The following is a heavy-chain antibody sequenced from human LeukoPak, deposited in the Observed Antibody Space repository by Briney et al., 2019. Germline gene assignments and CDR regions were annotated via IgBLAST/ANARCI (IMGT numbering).Heavy chain of an antibody. J-gene: IGHJ4*02. CDR2: ISYDGSNK. Sequence: GGSLRLSCAASGFTFSSYAMHWVRQAPGKGLEWVAVISYDGSNKYYADSVKGRFTISRDNSKNTLYLQMNSLRAEDTAVYYCAREGEYSSSWSHFDYWGQGTLVTVSS. D-gene: IGHD6-13*01. CDR3: AREGEYSSSWSHFDY. V-gene: IGHV3-30-3*01. CDR1: GFTFSSYA.